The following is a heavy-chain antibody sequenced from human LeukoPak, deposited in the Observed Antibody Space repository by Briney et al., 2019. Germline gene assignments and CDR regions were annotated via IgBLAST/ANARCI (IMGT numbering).Heavy chain of an antibody. CDR1: GFTFSDYY. J-gene: IGHJ3*02. D-gene: IGHD2-21*02. CDR3: ARLVTLPKYDAFDI. Sequence: PGGSLRLSCAASGFTFSDYYMSWIRQAPGKGLEWVSYISSSGSTIYYADSVKGRFTISRDNAKNSLYLQMNSLRAEDTAVYYCARLVTLPKYDAFDIWGQGTMVPSLQ. CDR2: ISSSGSTI. V-gene: IGHV3-11*01.